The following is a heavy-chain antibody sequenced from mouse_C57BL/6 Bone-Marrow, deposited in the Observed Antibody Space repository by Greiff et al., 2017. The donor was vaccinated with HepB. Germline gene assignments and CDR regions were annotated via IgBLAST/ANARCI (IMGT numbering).Heavy chain of an antibody. CDR3: AINYLYAMDY. D-gene: IGHD1-1*02. CDR1: GYTFTSYW. J-gene: IGHJ4*01. V-gene: IGHV1-50*01. Sequence: VQLQQPGAELVKPGASVKLSCKASGYTFTSYWMQWVKQRPGQGLEWIGEIDPSDSYTNYNQKFKGKATLTVDTSSSTAYMQLSSLTSEDSAVYYCAINYLYAMDYWGQGTSVTVSS. CDR2: IDPSDSYT.